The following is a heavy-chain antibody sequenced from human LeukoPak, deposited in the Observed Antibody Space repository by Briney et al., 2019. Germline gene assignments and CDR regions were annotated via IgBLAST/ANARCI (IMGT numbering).Heavy chain of an antibody. CDR1: GFTFSDSY. V-gene: IGHV3-11*01. J-gene: IGHJ6*02. Sequence: GGSLRLSCAASGFTFSDSYMSWIRQAPGKGLEWVSYISSGGSTIYYVDSVKGRFTISRDNAKNSLYLQMSSLRAEDTAVYYCARAPDGMDVWGQGTTVTVSS. CDR2: ISSGGSTI. CDR3: ARAPDGMDV.